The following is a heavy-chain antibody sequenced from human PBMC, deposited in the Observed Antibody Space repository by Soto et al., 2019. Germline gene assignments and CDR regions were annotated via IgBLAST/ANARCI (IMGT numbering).Heavy chain of an antibody. D-gene: IGHD3-22*01. CDR1: GGTFSSYA. J-gene: IGHJ6*02. Sequence: GASVKVSCKASGGTFSSYAISWVRQAPGQGPEWMGGIIPIFGTANYAQKFQGRVTITADKSTSTAYMELSSLRSEDTAVYYCARVSPATITMIVVAGPYYYYGMDVWGQGTTVTVSS. CDR2: IIPIFGTA. CDR3: ARVSPATITMIVVAGPYYYYGMDV. V-gene: IGHV1-69*06.